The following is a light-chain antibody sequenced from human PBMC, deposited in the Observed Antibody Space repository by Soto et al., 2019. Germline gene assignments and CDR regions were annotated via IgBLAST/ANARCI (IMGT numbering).Light chain of an antibody. Sequence: ETLLTQSPATLSLSPGERATLSCSTSQNVSSHLAWYQQIPGQAPRLLIFDASNRATGVPPRFSGSGSGTDFTLTLSSLEPEDFAVYYCQQRTNWSPQFTFGPGTKVDVK. CDR3: QQRTNWSPQFT. CDR2: DAS. CDR1: QNVSSH. V-gene: IGKV3-11*01. J-gene: IGKJ3*01.